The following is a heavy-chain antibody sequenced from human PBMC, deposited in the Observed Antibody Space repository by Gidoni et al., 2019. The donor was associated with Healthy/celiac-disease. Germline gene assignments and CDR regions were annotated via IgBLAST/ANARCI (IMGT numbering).Heavy chain of an antibody. CDR3: AREGRGIAAHYFDY. CDR1: GDSVSSGSYY. J-gene: IGHJ4*02. CDR2: IYYSGSN. Sequence: QVQLQESGPGLVKPSETLSLTCTVSGDSVSSGSYYWSWIRQPPGKGLEWIGYIYYSGSNNYNPSLKSRVTISVDTSKNQFSLKLSSVTAADTAVYYCAREGRGIAAHYFDYWGQGTLVTVSS. V-gene: IGHV4-61*01. D-gene: IGHD6-13*01.